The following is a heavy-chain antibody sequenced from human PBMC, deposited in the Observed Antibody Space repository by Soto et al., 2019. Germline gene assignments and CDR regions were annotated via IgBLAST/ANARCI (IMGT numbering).Heavy chain of an antibody. CDR3: ARVYCSGGGCYGIDY. D-gene: IGHD2-15*01. CDR1: GDTFTSYY. Sequence: QVQLVQSGAEVKKPGASVKLSCKASGDTFTSYYMHWVRQAPGQGLEWMGIINPSGDTSYAQKFQGRVTMTRDTSTSTVYMELSSLRSEDTAVYYCARVYCSGGGCYGIDYWGQGTLVTVSS. J-gene: IGHJ4*02. CDR2: INPSGDT. V-gene: IGHV1-46*01.